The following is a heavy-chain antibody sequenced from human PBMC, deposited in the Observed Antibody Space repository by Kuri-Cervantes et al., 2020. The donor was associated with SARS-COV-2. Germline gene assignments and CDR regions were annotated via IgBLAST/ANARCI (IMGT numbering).Heavy chain of an antibody. CDR3: ARGGQWLVLGNGSIDY. D-gene: IGHD6-19*01. Sequence: GESLKISCAASGFTFSSYWMSWVRQAPGKGLEWVANIKQDGSEKYYVDSVKGRFTISRDNAKNSLYLQMNSLRAEDTAVYYCARGGQWLVLGNGSIDYWGQGTLVTVSS. CDR1: GFTFSSYW. V-gene: IGHV3-7*02. CDR2: IKQDGSEK. J-gene: IGHJ4*02.